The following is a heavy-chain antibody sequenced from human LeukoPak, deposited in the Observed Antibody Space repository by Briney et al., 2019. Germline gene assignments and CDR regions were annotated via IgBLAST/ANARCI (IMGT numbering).Heavy chain of an antibody. CDR2: ISSSGSTI. J-gene: IGHJ4*02. D-gene: IGHD3-10*01. V-gene: IGHV3-48*03. Sequence: PGGSLRLSSAASGFTFSSYEMNWVRQAPGKGLEWVSYISSSGSTIYYADSVKGRFTISRDNAKNSLYLQMNSLRAEDTAVYYCARDYYGSGSYSYFDYWGQGTLVTVSS. CDR1: GFTFSSYE. CDR3: ARDYYGSGSYSYFDY.